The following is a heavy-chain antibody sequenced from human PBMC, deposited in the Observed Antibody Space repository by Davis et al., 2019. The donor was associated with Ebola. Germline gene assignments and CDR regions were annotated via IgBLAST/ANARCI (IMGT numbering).Heavy chain of an antibody. CDR1: GFSFSSHW. CDR3: AREAVWRFDP. D-gene: IGHD3-16*01. V-gene: IGHV3-7*03. J-gene: IGHJ5*02. CDR2: IRQDVSEK. Sequence: GESLKIPCAASGFSFSSHWMSWVRQAPGKGLEWVANIRQDVSEKHYVNSVKGRFTISRDNAKNSLYLQMNRLRAEDTAVSYCAREAVWRFDPWGQGTLVTVSS.